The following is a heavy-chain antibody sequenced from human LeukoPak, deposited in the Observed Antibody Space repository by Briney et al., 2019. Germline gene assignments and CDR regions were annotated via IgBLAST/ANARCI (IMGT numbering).Heavy chain of an antibody. CDR1: GGTFSSNV. CDR2: IIPIIGTP. D-gene: IGHD6-13*01. CDR3: ARAGGSSWYVSLYY. V-gene: IGHV1-69*04. Sequence: SVKVSCKASGGTFSSNVISWVRQAPGQGPEWMGRIIPIIGTPDYARKFQGRVTITADKSTNTAYMELTSLKSDDTAVYYCARAGGSSWYVSLYYWGQGTLVTVSS. J-gene: IGHJ4*02.